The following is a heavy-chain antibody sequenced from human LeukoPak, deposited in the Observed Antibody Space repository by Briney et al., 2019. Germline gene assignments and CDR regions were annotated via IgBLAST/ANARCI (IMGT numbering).Heavy chain of an antibody. Sequence: SETLSLTCTVSGGSISSGGCYWSWIRQHPGKGLEWIGYIYYSGSTYYNPSLKSRVTISVDTSKNQFSLKLSSVTAADTAVYYCARGSYSNYGSWFDPWGQGTLVTVSS. J-gene: IGHJ5*02. CDR2: IYYSGST. V-gene: IGHV4-31*03. CDR1: GGSISSGGCY. CDR3: ARGSYSNYGSWFDP. D-gene: IGHD4-11*01.